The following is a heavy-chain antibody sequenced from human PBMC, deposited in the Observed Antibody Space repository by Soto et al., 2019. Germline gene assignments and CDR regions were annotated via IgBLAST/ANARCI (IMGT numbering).Heavy chain of an antibody. CDR3: ARQGGSSIAARHYYGMDV. CDR1: GGSISSSSYY. Sequence: LSLTCTVSGGSISSSSYYWGWILQPPGKGLEWIGSIYYSGSTYYNPSLKSRVTISVDTSKNQFSLKLSSVTAADTAVYYCARQGGSSIAARHYYGMDVWGQGTTVTSP. V-gene: IGHV4-39*01. CDR2: IYYSGST. D-gene: IGHD6-6*01. J-gene: IGHJ6*02.